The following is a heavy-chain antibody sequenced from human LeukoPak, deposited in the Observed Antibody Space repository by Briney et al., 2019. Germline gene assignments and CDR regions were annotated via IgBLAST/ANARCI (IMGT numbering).Heavy chain of an antibody. J-gene: IGHJ4*02. V-gene: IGHV4-59*01. CDR2: IYYSGNT. CDR3: ARGGSYRPYYFDY. D-gene: IGHD1-26*01. Sequence: SETLSLTCTVSGGSISSYFWSWIRQPPGKGLEWIGYIYYSGNTNYNPSLKSRVTISVDTSKNQFSLKLSSVTAADTAVYYCARGGSYRPYYFDYWGQGTLVTVSS. CDR1: GGSISSYF.